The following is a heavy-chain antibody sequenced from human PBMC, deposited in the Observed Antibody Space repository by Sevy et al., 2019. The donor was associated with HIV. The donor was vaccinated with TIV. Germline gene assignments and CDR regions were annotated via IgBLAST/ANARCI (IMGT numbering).Heavy chain of an antibody. CDR2: ISYDGDNK. D-gene: IGHD6-19*01. J-gene: IGHJ4*02. CDR3: AKEWIAVTGYYFDY. CDR1: GFTFSSYR. V-gene: IGHV3-30*18. Sequence: GGSLRLSCAASGFTFSSYRMHWVRQAPGRGLEWVAVISYDGDNKYYAHSVKGRFTISRDNSKNTLYLQMNSLRAEDTAVYYCAKEWIAVTGYYFDYWGQGTLVTVSS.